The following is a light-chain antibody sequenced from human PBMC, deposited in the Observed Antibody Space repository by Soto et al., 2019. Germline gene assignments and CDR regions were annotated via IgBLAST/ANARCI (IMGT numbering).Light chain of an antibody. Sequence: QSALTQPRSVSGSPGQSVTISCTGTSSDVGGHNYVSWYQEHPGKAPQLMIYDVSKRPSGVPDRFSGSKSDNTASLTISGLQAEDEADYYCCSYAGSYTVVFGGGTKLTVL. CDR2: DVS. CDR1: SSDVGGHNY. CDR3: CSYAGSYTVV. J-gene: IGLJ2*01. V-gene: IGLV2-11*01.